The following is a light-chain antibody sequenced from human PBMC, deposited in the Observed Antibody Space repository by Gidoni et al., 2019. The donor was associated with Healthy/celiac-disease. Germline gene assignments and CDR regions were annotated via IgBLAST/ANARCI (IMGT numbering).Light chain of an antibody. V-gene: IGKV1-39*01. CDR1: QSISSY. Sequence: DIQMTPSPSSLSASVGDRITITCRARQSISSYLNWYQQKPGKAPKLLIYAESSFQSGVLSRFSGSGSGTDFTLTISSLQPEDFATYYCQQSYSTPTVSFGPGTKVDIK. CDR2: AES. CDR3: QQSYSTPTVS. J-gene: IGKJ3*01.